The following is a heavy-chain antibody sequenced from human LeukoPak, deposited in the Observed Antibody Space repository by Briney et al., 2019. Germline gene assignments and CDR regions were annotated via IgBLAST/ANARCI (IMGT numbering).Heavy chain of an antibody. CDR3: ARDYGGFDP. V-gene: IGHV1-2*02. CDR2: INPNSGGT. CDR1: GYTFSNYG. Sequence: ASVRVSCKASGYTFSNYGISWVRQAPGQGLEWMGCINPNSGGTNYAQKFQGRVTMTRDTSISTAYMELSRLRSDDTAVYYCARDYGGFDPWGQGTLVTVSS. J-gene: IGHJ5*02. D-gene: IGHD3-10*01.